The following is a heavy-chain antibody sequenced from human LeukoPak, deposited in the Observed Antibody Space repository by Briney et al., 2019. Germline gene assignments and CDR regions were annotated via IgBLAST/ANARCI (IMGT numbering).Heavy chain of an antibody. CDR2: IYYSGST. D-gene: IGHD6-19*01. J-gene: IGHJ4*02. V-gene: IGHV4-39*07. Sequence: SETLSLTCTVSGGSISSSSYYWGWIRQPPGKGLEWIGSIYYSGSTYYNPSLKSRVTISVDTSKNQFSLKLSSVTAADTAMYYCARGGGGWYVDYWGQGTLVTVSS. CDR3: ARGGGGWYVDY. CDR1: GGSISSSSYY.